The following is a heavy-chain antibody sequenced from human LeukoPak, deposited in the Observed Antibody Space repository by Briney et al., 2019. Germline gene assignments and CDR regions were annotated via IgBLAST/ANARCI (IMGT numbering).Heavy chain of an antibody. D-gene: IGHD1/OR15-1a*01. CDR1: GYTCTTYS. J-gene: IGHJ4*02. V-gene: IGHV7-4-1*02. CDR2: INTNTGSP. Sequence: ASVKVSCKASGYTCTTYSMNWVRQAPGQGLEWLGWINTNTGSPTYAQGFTGRYAFSLDTSVSTAFLQITSLKPEDTAVYFCARKEQHQRTTHFDYWGQGTLATVSS. CDR3: ARKEQHQRTTHFDY.